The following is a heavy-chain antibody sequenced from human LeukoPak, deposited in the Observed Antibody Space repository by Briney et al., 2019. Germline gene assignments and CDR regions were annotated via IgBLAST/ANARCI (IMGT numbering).Heavy chain of an antibody. V-gene: IGHV3-21*01. CDR2: ISSRSSYI. D-gene: IGHD1-1*01. CDR3: ARTRYNWNDMRDAFDI. CDR1: GFTFSTYT. Sequence: GGSLRLSCAASGFTFSTYTMNWVRQAPGKGLEWVSSISSRSSYIYYADSVKGRFTISRDNAKNSLYLQMNSLRAEDTAVYYCARTRYNWNDMRDAFDIWGQGTMVTVSS. J-gene: IGHJ3*02.